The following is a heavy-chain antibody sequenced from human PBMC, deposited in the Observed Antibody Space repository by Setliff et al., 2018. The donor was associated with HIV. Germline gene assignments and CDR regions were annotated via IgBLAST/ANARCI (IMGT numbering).Heavy chain of an antibody. Sequence: GASVKVSCKASGYTFTSYYMHWVRQAPGQGLEWMGIINPSSGSTTYAQKFQGRVTMTRDTSTSTVYMELSSLRSEDTAVYYCARDRGTGTKLPYWYFDLWGRGTLVTVSS. CDR2: INPSSGST. J-gene: IGHJ2*01. CDR3: ARDRGTGTKLPYWYFDL. D-gene: IGHD1-7*01. CDR1: GYTFTSYY. V-gene: IGHV1-46*01.